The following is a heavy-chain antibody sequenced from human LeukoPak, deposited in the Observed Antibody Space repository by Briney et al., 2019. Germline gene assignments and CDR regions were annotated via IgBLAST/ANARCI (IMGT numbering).Heavy chain of an antibody. J-gene: IGHJ5*02. CDR1: GGSISSSSYY. CDR3: ARGRRITIFGVVIRPGPSDWFDP. V-gene: IGHV4-39*07. Sequence: SETLSLTCTVSGGSISSSSYYWGWIRQPPGKGLEWIGSIYYSGSTYYNPSLKSRVTISVDTSKNQFSLKLSSVTAADTAVYYCARGRRITIFGVVIRPGPSDWFDPWGQGTLVTVSS. CDR2: IYYSGST. D-gene: IGHD3-3*01.